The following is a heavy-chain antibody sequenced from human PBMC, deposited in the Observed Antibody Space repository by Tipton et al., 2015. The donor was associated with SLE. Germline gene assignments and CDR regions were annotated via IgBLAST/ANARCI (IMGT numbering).Heavy chain of an antibody. D-gene: IGHD5-18*01. Sequence: LRLSCTVSGGSISSYYWSWIRQPPGKGLEWIGYIYYSGSTNYNPSLKSRVTISVDTSKNQFSLKLSSVTAADTAVYYCARDSSYGPFDYWGQGTLVTVSS. J-gene: IGHJ4*02. CDR3: ARDSSYGPFDY. CDR1: GGSISSYY. CDR2: IYYSGST. V-gene: IGHV4-59*01.